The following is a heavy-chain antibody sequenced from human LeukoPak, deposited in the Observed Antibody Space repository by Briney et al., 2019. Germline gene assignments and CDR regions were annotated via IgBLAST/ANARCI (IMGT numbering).Heavy chain of an antibody. CDR2: INNNGDST. CDR1: GYRFNNYA. V-gene: IGHV3-64*01. Sequence: VQPGGSLRLSCAASGYRFNNYAIHGFRQAPGKGLEYVSGINNNGDSTYYANSVKGRFTISRDNSKNTLYLQMGSLTSEDTAVYYCARDYQTGFTGPGGDFWGQGTLVTVSS. J-gene: IGHJ4*02. D-gene: IGHD3-9*01. CDR3: ARDYQTGFTGPGGDF.